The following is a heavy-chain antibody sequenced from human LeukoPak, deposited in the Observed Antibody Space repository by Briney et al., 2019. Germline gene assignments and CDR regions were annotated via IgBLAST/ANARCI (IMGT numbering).Heavy chain of an antibody. J-gene: IGHJ5*02. CDR1: GGSFSGYY. V-gene: IGHV4-34*01. Sequence: SETLSLTCAVYGGSFSGYYWSWIRQPPGKGLEGIGEINHSGSNNYNPSLKSRLTISVDTSKNQFSLKLRSVTAADTAVYYCARGRYCSSTSCYDNWFDPWGQGTLVTVSS. CDR2: INHSGSN. D-gene: IGHD2-2*01. CDR3: ARGRYCSSTSCYDNWFDP.